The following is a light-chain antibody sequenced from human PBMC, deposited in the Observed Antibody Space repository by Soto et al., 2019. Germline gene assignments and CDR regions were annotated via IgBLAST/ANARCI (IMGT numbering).Light chain of an antibody. CDR3: QQRGNWWT. CDR2: DAS. CDR1: QSVSSF. V-gene: IGKV3-11*01. Sequence: EIVLTQSPDTLSLSPGERATLSCRASQSVSSFFAWYQQKPGQSPRLLIYDASNRASGIPARFTGSGSGTDFTLTISSVEPEDSAVYYCQQRGNWWTFGQGTKVDI. J-gene: IGKJ1*01.